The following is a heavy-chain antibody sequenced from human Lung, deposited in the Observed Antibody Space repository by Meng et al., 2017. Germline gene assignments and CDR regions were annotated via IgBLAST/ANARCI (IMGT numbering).Heavy chain of an antibody. CDR1: VGAFSDYY. J-gene: IGHJ4*02. CDR2: INHSGST. D-gene: IGHD4-11*01. V-gene: IGHV4-34*04. CDR3: ARGPTTMAHDFDY. Sequence: QVQPPEWGAGLLKPSETLSRTCVVSVGAFSDYYWSGIRPPPGKGLEWIGEINHSGSTNNNPSLGSRATISVDTSQNNLSLMLSFVTAADSAVYYCARGPTTMAHDFDYWGQGTLVTVSS.